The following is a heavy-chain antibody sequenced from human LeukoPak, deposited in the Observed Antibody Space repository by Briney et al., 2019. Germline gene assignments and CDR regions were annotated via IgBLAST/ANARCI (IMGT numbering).Heavy chain of an antibody. J-gene: IGHJ4*02. D-gene: IGHD2-2*01. Sequence: GSSVKVSCKASGYTFTSYGISWVRQAPGQGLEWMGWISAYNGNTNYAQKLQGRVTMTTDTSTSTAYMELRSLRSDDTAVYYCARSKLRGGIVVVPAAILNWGQGTLVTVSS. CDR1: GYTFTSYG. V-gene: IGHV1-18*01. CDR3: ARSKLRGGIVVVPAAILN. CDR2: ISAYNGNT.